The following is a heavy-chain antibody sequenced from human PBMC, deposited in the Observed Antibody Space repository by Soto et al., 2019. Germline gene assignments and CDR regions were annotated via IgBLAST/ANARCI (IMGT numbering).Heavy chain of an antibody. CDR2: ISTYNGST. CDR1: GYSFTTSG. J-gene: IGHJ4*02. CDR3: ARRLYGDYDY. Sequence: QAQLVQSGAEVKEPGASVKVSCKASGYSFTTSGITWVRHAPGQGLEWMGWISTYNGSTNYAQKLQDRVNPTTDTATSTPYMELRSLRSDDTAVYYCARRLYGDYDYWGQGTLVTVSS. D-gene: IGHD4-17*01. V-gene: IGHV1-18*01.